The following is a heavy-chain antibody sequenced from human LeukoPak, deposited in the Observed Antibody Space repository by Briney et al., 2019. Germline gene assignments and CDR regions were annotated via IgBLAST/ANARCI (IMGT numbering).Heavy chain of an antibody. CDR2: IWNDGGKK. J-gene: IGHJ4*02. Sequence: GGSLRLSCAASGFTFSSYGMQWVRQAPGKGLEWVAVIWNDGGKKYYADSVKGRFTISRDNSKNTLYLQMNSLRAEDTAVYYCAKDLSAQYYDYVWGSYLRWGQGTLVTVSS. D-gene: IGHD3-16*02. CDR1: GFTFSSYG. CDR3: AKDLSAQYYDYVWGSYLR. V-gene: IGHV3-33*06.